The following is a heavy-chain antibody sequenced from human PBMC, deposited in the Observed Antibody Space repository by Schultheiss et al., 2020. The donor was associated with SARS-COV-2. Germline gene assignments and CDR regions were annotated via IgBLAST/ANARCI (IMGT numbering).Heavy chain of an antibody. CDR3: AKDSGSYGTLLFDY. CDR2: IWYDGGNK. V-gene: IGHV3-33*06. J-gene: IGHJ4*02. Sequence: GGSLRLSCAASGFTFSSYGMNWVRQAPGKGLEWVALIWYDGGNKNYADSVKGRFTISRDNSKNTLYLQMNSLRAEDTAVYYCAKDSGSYGTLLFDYWGQGTLVTVSS. CDR1: GFTFSSYG. D-gene: IGHD5-18*01.